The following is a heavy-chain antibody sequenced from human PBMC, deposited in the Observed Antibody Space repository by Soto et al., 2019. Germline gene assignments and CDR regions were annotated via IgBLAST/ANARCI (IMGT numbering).Heavy chain of an antibody. V-gene: IGHV3-23*01. Sequence: EVQLLESGGGLVQPGGSLRLSCAASGFTFTAYAMSWVRQAPGKGLEWISIISGRGDDTNYAASVKGRFTISRDNSKNTVYLQMNSLRAEDTAIYYCAKGICSGGSCFRFEYWGQGTRVTVSS. CDR3: AKGICSGGSCFRFEY. CDR2: ISGRGDDT. CDR1: GFTFTAYA. J-gene: IGHJ4*02. D-gene: IGHD2-15*01.